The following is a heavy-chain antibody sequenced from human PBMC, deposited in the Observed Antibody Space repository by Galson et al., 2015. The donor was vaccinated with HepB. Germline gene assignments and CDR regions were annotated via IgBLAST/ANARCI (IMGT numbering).Heavy chain of an antibody. V-gene: IGHV3-23*01. CDR1: GFTFSSYA. Sequence: SLRLSCAASGFTFSSYAMSWVRQAPGKGLEWVSAISGSGGSTYYADSVKGRFTISRDNSKNTPYLQMNSLRAEDTAVYYCAKRMGAAYYYYYGMDVWGQGTTVTVSS. CDR2: ISGSGGST. J-gene: IGHJ6*02. CDR3: AKRMGAAYYYYYGMDV. D-gene: IGHD2-15*01.